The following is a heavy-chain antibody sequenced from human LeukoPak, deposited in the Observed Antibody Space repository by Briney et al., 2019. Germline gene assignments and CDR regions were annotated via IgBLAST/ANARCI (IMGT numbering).Heavy chain of an antibody. Sequence: SVKVSCKASGGSISSYAISWVRQAPGQGPEWMGRIIPIINIAKSALNFQGRVTITADKSTNTAYMELSSLRSEDTAVYYCARERRYYDSRGGGDYDYGMDVWGQGTTVIVSS. V-gene: IGHV1-69*04. CDR2: IIPIINIA. CDR3: ARERRYYDSRGGGDYDYGMDV. CDR1: GGSISSYA. D-gene: IGHD3-22*01. J-gene: IGHJ6*02.